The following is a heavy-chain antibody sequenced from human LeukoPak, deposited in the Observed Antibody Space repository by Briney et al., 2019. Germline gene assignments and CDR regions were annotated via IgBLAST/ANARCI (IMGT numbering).Heavy chain of an antibody. CDR3: ARGAPPAAGHYFDY. Sequence: SETLSLTCAVYGGSFSGYYWSWIRQPPGKGLEWIGEINHSGSTNYNPSLKSRVTISVDTPKNQFSLKLSSVTAADTAVYYCARGAPPAAGHYFDYWGQGTLVTVSS. V-gene: IGHV4-34*01. J-gene: IGHJ4*02. CDR1: GGSFSGYY. CDR2: INHSGST. D-gene: IGHD6-13*01.